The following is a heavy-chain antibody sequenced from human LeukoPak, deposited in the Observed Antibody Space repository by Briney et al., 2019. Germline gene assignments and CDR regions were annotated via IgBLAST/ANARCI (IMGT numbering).Heavy chain of an antibody. CDR3: ARPYYYDSSGYYYVRY. Sequence: AAVTVSSKASGYTFIDYYLHGVRQAPGQGREEMGWINPNSGGTNHPQKFQGRVTMTRDTSISTAYMELGRLRSDDTAVYYCARPYYYDSSGYYYVRYWGQGTLVTVSS. CDR1: GYTFIDYY. V-gene: IGHV1-2*02. J-gene: IGHJ4*02. CDR2: INPNSGGT. D-gene: IGHD3-22*01.